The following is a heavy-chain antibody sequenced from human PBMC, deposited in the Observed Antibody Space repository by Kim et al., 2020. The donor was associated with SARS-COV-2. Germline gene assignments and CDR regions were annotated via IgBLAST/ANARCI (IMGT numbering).Heavy chain of an antibody. CDR3: AKSIAAAGRGYYYYYGMDV. V-gene: IGHV3-23*01. Sequence: GGSLRLSCAASGFTFSSYAMSWVRQAPGKGLEWVSAISGSGGSTYYADSVKGRFTISRDNSKNTLYLQMNSLRAENTAVYYCAKSIAAAGRGYYYYYGMDVWGQGTTVTVSS. CDR1: GFTFSSYA. D-gene: IGHD6-13*01. CDR2: ISGSGGST. J-gene: IGHJ6*02.